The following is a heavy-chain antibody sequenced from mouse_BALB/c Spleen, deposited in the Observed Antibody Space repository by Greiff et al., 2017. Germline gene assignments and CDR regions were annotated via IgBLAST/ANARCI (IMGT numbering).Heavy chain of an antibody. CDR2: IWAGGST. D-gene: IGHD2-14*01. J-gene: IGHJ1*01. CDR1: GFSLTSYG. CDR3: ARGGYYRYDGYFDV. V-gene: IGHV2-9*02. Sequence: VKLVESGPGLVAPSQSLSITCTVSGFSLTSYGVHWVRQPPGKGLEWLGVIWAGGSTNYNSALMSRLSISKDNSKSQVFLKMNSLQTDDTAMYYCARGGYYRYDGYFDVWGAGTTVTVSS.